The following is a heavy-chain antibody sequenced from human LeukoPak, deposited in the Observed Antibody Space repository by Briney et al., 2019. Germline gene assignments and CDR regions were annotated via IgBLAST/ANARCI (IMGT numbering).Heavy chain of an antibody. CDR3: ANGYSYYNY. Sequence: GGSLRLSCVASGFSFNNYAISWVRQAPGKGLEWVSAVSVSGDNTYYADSVKGRFTISRDNSKNTLYLQMNSLRAEDTAVYYCANGYSYYNYWGQGTLVTVSS. V-gene: IGHV3-23*01. D-gene: IGHD4-11*01. CDR1: GFSFNNYA. J-gene: IGHJ4*02. CDR2: VSVSGDNT.